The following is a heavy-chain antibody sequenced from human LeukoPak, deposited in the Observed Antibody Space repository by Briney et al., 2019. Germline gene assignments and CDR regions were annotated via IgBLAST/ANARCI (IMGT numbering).Heavy chain of an antibody. Sequence: SSETLSLTCTVSGGSISTVNNYWSWIRQPPGKGLEWIGYIYFSGSTLYNPSLKSRVTLSIDTSKNQFSLKLSSVTAADTAVYYCARTKGDCSGGSCYNREYLSQMAYFDYWGQGTLVTVSS. V-gene: IGHV4-30-4*02. CDR3: ARTKGDCSGGSCYNREYLSQMAYFDY. CDR1: GGSISTVNNY. D-gene: IGHD2-15*01. CDR2: IYFSGST. J-gene: IGHJ4*02.